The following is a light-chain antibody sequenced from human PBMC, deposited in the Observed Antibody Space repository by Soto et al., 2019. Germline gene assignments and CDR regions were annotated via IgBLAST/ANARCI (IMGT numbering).Light chain of an antibody. CDR2: DTN. J-gene: IGLJ1*01. V-gene: IGLV7-46*01. Sequence: QAVVTQEPSLTVSPGGTITLTCGSNTGPVTSTHYPYWFQQKPGQVPRTLISDTNIKYPWTPARFSGFLLGGKAALTLSGAQPEDEAVYYCLLLYPGTRRVFGAGTKLTVL. CDR1: TGPVTSTHY. CDR3: LLLYPGTRRV.